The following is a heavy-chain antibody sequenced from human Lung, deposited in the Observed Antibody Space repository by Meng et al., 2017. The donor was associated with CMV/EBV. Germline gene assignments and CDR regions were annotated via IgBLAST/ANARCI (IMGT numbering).Heavy chain of an antibody. CDR3: ARLTGTGYVHCFDS. V-gene: IGHV4-34*01. CDR2: IDDTGRT. J-gene: IGHJ5*01. Sequence: SCAVYGGSFSGSYWHWIRQPPGMSLEWIGEIDDTGRTKYSPSLNSRVTMLLDTSKKQFSLKLSSVTAADTAVDYCARLTGTGYVHCFDSWGQGTXVTVSS. CDR1: GGSFSGSY. D-gene: IGHD1-1*01.